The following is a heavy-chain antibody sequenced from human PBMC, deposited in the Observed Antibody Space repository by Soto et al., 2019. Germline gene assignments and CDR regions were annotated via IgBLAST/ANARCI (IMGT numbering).Heavy chain of an antibody. CDR3: TTDAEWGI. CDR1: GLTFSNAW. CDR2: IKRITDGGKT. Sequence: SGGSLRLSCVASGLTFSNAWLNWVRQAPGKGLEWVGRIKRITDGGKTEYAASVRGRFSISRDDSKNTLYLQMNSLKIEDTGVYYCTTDAEWGIWGQGTMVTVSS. D-gene: IGHD2-8*01. V-gene: IGHV3-15*07. J-gene: IGHJ3*02.